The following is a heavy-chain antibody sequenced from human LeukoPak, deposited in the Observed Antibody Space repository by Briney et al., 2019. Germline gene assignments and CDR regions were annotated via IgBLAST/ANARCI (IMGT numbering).Heavy chain of an antibody. D-gene: IGHD3-10*01. V-gene: IGHV3-30*02. CDR2: IRYDGSNK. CDR1: GFTFSSYG. J-gene: IGHJ4*02. CDR3: AKRVVRGVIILFDY. Sequence: GGSLRLSCAASGFTFSSYGMHWVRQAAGKGLEWVAFIRYDGSNKYYADSVKGRFTISRDNSKNKLYLQMNSLRAEDTAVYYCAKRVVRGVIILFDYWGQGTLVTVSS.